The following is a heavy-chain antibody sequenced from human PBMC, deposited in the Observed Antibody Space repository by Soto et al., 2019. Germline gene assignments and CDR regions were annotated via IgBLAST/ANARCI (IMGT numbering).Heavy chain of an antibody. CDR2: INSEGTTT. J-gene: IGHJ4*01. V-gene: IGHV3-74*01. D-gene: IGHD7-27*01. CDR1: GFTFSSYW. CDR3: GRAPGGTGIVDY. Sequence: PGGSLRLSCAASGFTFSSYWMQWVRQVPGKGLVWVSRINSEGTTTTYADSVKGRFTILRDNAKNTLYLQMNSLRAEDTAVYYCGRAPGGTGIVDYWGQGTLVTVS.